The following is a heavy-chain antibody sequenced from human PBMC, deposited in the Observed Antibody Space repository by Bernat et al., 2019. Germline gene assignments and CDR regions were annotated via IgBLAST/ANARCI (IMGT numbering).Heavy chain of an antibody. V-gene: IGHV3-30-3*01. CDR3: ARDSFVVVVAATVYYYYYMDV. CDR2: MSYDGSNE. J-gene: IGHJ6*03. D-gene: IGHD2-15*01. CDR1: GFSFSDYP. Sequence: QVQLVESGGGVVQPGRSLRLSCAASGFSFSDYPMHWVRQAPGKGLAWVAVMSYDGSNEYYADSVKGRFTISRDNSKNTLYLQMNSLRTEDTAVYYCARDSFVVVVAATVYYYYYMDVWGKGTTVTVSS.